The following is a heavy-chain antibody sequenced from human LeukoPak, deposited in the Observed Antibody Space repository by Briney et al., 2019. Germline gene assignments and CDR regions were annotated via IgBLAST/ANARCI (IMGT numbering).Heavy chain of an antibody. V-gene: IGHV1-69*05. CDR2: IIPIFGTA. Sequence: SVKVSCKASGGTFSSYAISWVRQAPGQGLEWMGRIIPIFGTANYAQKFQGRVTITTDESTSTAYMELSSLRSEDTAVYYCARCSLSGYDFWSGYYLDYWGQGTLVTVSS. J-gene: IGHJ4*02. D-gene: IGHD3-3*01. CDR1: GGTFSSYA. CDR3: ARCSLSGYDFWSGYYLDY.